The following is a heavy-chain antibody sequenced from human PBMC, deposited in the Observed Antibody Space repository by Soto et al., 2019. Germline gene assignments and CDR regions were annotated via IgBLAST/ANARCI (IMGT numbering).Heavy chain of an antibody. CDR3: TRDIIVAPAAVLYPVFYYGMDV. D-gene: IGHD2-2*01. V-gene: IGHV3-49*03. CDR1: GFTFGDYP. J-gene: IGHJ6*02. CDR2: IRSKPYGGTT. Sequence: PGGSLRLSCTASGFTFGDYPMSWFRQPPGKGLEWVSFIRSKPYGGTTEYAASVKGRFTMSRDDSKGIAYLQMNSLKTEDTAVYYCTRDIIVAPAAVLYPVFYYGMDVWGQGTTVTVS.